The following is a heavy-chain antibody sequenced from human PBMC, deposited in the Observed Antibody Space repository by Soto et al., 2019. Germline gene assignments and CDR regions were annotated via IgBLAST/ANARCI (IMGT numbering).Heavy chain of an antibody. CDR3: ARDSRLWGSTGWKRENLFDI. CDR1: GGNFNTYP. CDR2: IIPIFGTP. Sequence: QVQLEQSGAEVKRPGSSVKVSCKTSGGNFNTYPISWVRQAPGHRLEWMGKIIPIFGTPDYAQKFQGRVTITADEATTTVYMKLRSLKSDDSAVYYCARDSRLWGSTGWKRENLFDIWGQGTMVNVSS. V-gene: IGHV1-69*18. J-gene: IGHJ3*02. D-gene: IGHD3-16*01.